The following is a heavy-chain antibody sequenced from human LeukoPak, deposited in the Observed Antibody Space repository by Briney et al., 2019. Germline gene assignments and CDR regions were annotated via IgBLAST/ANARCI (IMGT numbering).Heavy chain of an antibody. D-gene: IGHD2/OR15-2a*01. CDR3: AKRGEVSTYYYFES. CDR2: IGSAGGSI. J-gene: IGHJ4*02. CDR1: KFTFMNYA. V-gene: IGHV3-23*01. Sequence: GGSLRLSCTASKFTFMNYAMHWVRQAPGKGLEWLSTIGSAGGSILYADSVKGRFTISRDNSKSTLFLQMDSLRVEDTALYYCAKRGEVSTYYYFESWGQGALVTVSS.